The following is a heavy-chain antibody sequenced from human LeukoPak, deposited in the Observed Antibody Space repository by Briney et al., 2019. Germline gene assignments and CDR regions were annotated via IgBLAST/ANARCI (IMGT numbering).Heavy chain of an antibody. Sequence: SETLSLTCAVYGGSFSGYYWSWIRQPPGKGLEWIGEINHSGSTNYNPSLKSRVTISVDTSKNQFSLKLSSVTAADTAVYYCARFVTTVQLNWFDPWGQGTLVTVSS. CDR1: GGSFSGYY. D-gene: IGHD4-17*01. CDR3: ARFVTTVQLNWFDP. J-gene: IGHJ5*02. V-gene: IGHV4-34*01. CDR2: INHSGST.